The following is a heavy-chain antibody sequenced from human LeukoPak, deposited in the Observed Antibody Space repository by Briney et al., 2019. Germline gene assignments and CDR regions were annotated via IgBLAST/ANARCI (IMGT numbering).Heavy chain of an antibody. V-gene: IGHV3-30*18. J-gene: IGHJ4*02. CDR2: ISYDGSNK. Sequence: PGRSLRLSCAASGFTFSSYGMHWVRQAPGKGLEWVVVISYDGSNKYYADSVKGRFTISRDNSKNTLYLQMNSLRAEDTAVYYCAKDKTYCSSTSCYWRPHYFDYWGQGTLVTVSS. D-gene: IGHD2-2*01. CDR3: AKDKTYCSSTSCYWRPHYFDY. CDR1: GFTFSSYG.